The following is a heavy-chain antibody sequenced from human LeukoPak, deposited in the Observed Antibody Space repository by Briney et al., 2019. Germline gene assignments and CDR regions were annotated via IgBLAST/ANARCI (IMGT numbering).Heavy chain of an antibody. V-gene: IGHV4-31*03. CDR2: IYYSRST. CDR1: GGSISSCGYY. Sequence: SETLSLSCTVSGGSISSCGYYWSWIRQHPGKGLGWIGYIYYSRSTYYNPSLKSRVTISVDTSKNQFSLMLSSVTAADTAVYYCARRSHYYDSSCYYYNHDAFDIWGQGTMVTVSS. J-gene: IGHJ3*02. CDR3: ARRSHYYDSSCYYYNHDAFDI. D-gene: IGHD3-22*01.